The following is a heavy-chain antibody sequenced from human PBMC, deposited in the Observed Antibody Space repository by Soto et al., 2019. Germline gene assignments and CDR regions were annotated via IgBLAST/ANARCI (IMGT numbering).Heavy chain of an antibody. CDR3: WKEGIPRYCGRGGCYSIQAY. V-gene: IGHV3-30*18. J-gene: IGHJ4*02. CDR2: ISYDGNNE. Sequence: QVQLVESGGGVVKPGRSLRLSCAGSGFTFSGFGMHWVRQAPGKGLEWVAVISYDGNNEYYADSVKGRFTISRDNSKNTLYLQMNSRRGEETAVYYCWKEGIPRYCGRGGCYSIQAYWGQGTLVTVSS. CDR1: GFTFSGFG. D-gene: IGHD2-15*01.